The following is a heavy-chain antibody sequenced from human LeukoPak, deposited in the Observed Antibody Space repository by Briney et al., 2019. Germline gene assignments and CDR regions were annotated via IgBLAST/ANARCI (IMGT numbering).Heavy chain of an antibody. J-gene: IGHJ4*02. V-gene: IGHV3-53*01. Sequence: GGSLRLSCTVSGFTVSSNSMSWVRQAPGKGLEWVSFIYSGGNTHNSDSVKGRFTISRDNSKNTLYLQMNTLRAEDTAVYYCARRAGDCSHPYDYWGQGTLVTVSS. CDR3: ARRAGDCSHPYDY. CDR2: IYSGGNT. CDR1: GFTVSSNS. D-gene: IGHD2-21*01.